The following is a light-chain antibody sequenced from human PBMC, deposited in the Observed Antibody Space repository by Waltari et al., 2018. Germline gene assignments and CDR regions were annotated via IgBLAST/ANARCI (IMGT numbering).Light chain of an antibody. V-gene: IGLV1-36*01. CDR3: AAWDDSLNGLV. CDR2: YDD. CDR1: SSNIGNNA. J-gene: IGLJ2*01. Sequence: QSVLTQPPSVSEAPRQRVTISCSGSSSNIGNNAVIWYQQLPGKAPKLLIYYDDLLPSGVSDRFSGSKSGTSASLAISGLQSEDEADYYCAAWDDSLNGLVFGGGTKLTVL.